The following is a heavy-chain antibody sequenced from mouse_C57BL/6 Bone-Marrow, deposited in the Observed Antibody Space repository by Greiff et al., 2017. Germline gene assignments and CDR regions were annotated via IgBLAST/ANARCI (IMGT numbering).Heavy chain of an antibody. CDR1: GYTFTSYW. J-gene: IGHJ4*01. V-gene: IGHV1-5*01. CDR2: IYPGNSDT. D-gene: IGHD1-1*01. Sequence: VQLQQSGTVLARPGASVKMSCKTSGYTFTSYWMHWVKQRPGQGLEWIGAIYPGNSDTSYNQKFTGKATLTAVTSASTAYMELSSLTNEDSAVYDGTRATVVATDYAMDYWGQGTSVTVSS. CDR3: TRATVVATDYAMDY.